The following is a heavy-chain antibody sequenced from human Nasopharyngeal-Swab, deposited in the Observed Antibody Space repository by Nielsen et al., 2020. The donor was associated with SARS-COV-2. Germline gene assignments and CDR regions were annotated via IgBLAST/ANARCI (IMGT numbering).Heavy chain of an antibody. V-gene: IGHV7-4-1*02. Sequence: WVRQAPGQGLEWMGWINTNTGHPTYAQGFAGRFVFSLDTSVSTAYLQISSLKAVDTAVYNCARAGRGSSSWYVMDYYYGMDVWGLGTTVTVSS. CDR3: ARAGRGSSSWYVMDYYYGMDV. CDR2: INTNTGHP. J-gene: IGHJ6*02. D-gene: IGHD6-13*01.